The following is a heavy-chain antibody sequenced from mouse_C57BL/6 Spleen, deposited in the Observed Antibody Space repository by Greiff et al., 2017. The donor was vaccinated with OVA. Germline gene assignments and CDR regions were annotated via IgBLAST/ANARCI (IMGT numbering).Heavy chain of an antibody. J-gene: IGHJ2*01. D-gene: IGHD1-1*01. Sequence: VQLQQPGAELVKPGASVKMSCKASGYTFTSYWITWVKQRPEQGLEWIGWIDPENGDTEYASKFQGKATMTADTSSNTAYLQLSSLTSEDTAVYYCTTLITTDYFDYWGQGTTLTVSS. CDR2: IDPENGDT. V-gene: IGHV14-4*01. CDR1: GYTFTSYW. CDR3: TTLITTDYFDY.